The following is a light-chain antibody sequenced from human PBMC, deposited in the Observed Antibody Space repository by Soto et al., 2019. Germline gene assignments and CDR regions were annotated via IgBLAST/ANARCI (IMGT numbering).Light chain of an antibody. CDR2: GAS. V-gene: IGKV3-20*01. CDR1: QSVSSSY. J-gene: IGKJ4*01. Sequence: EIVLTQSPGTLSLSPGERATISCRAIQSVSSSYLAWYQQKLGQAPRLLIYGASSRATGIPDRFSGSGSGTDFTLTISRLEPEDFAVYYCQQYGSSSLTFGGGTKVDIK. CDR3: QQYGSSSLT.